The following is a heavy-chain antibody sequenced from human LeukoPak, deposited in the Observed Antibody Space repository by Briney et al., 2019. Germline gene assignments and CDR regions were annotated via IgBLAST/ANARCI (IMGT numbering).Heavy chain of an antibody. CDR2: ISSSGSTI. J-gene: IGHJ4*02. CDR3: ARWSESIAVAGIRVAFDY. CDR1: GFTFSSYE. D-gene: IGHD6-19*01. V-gene: IGHV3-48*03. Sequence: GGSLRLSCAASGFTFSSYEMNWVRQAPGKGLEWVSYISSSGSTIYYADSVKGRFTISRDNAKSSLYLQMNSLRAEDTAVYYCARWSESIAVAGIRVAFDYWGQGTLVTVSS.